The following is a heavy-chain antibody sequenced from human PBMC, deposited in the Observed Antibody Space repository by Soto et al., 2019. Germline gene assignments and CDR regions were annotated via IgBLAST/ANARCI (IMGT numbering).Heavy chain of an antibody. CDR2: ISYDGSHE. D-gene: IGHD2-21*01. Sequence: QVQLVESGGDVVQPGRSLRLSCAGSGTTFGIYAMHWVRQAPGKGLVWVAVISYDGSHEFYADSVKGRFTISRDNSNNMLYLQMNSLKPDDAALYFCGGGHSDLYYYYGLDFWGQGTTVTVSS. CDR1: GTTFGIYA. CDR3: GGGHSDLYYYYGLDF. V-gene: IGHV3-30*03. J-gene: IGHJ6*02.